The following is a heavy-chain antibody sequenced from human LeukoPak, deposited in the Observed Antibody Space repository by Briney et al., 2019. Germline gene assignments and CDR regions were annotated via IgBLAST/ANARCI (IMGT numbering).Heavy chain of an antibody. CDR2: IIPIFGTA. D-gene: IGHD3-22*01. J-gene: IGHJ5*02. CDR3: ARDLRNYDSSGEFDP. V-gene: IGHV1-69*13. Sequence: ASVKVSCKASGGTFISYAINWVRQAPGQGLEWMGGIIPIFGTANYAQKFQGRVTITADESTSTAYMELSSLRSEDTAVYYCARDLRNYDSSGEFDPWGPGTLVTVSS. CDR1: GGTFISYA.